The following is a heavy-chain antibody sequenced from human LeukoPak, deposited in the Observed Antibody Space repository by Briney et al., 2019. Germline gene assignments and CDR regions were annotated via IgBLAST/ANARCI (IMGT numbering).Heavy chain of an antibody. D-gene: IGHD1-26*01. CDR3: ARDRSPTLSGSRPNDAFDI. V-gene: IGHV4-31*03. J-gene: IGHJ3*02. Sequence: SETLSLTCTVSGGSISSGGYYWSWIRQHPGKGLEWIGYIYYSGSTHCNPSLKSRVTISVDTSKNQFSLKLSSVTAADTAVYYCARDRSPTLSGSRPNDAFDIWGQGTMVTVSS. CDR1: GGSISSGGYY. CDR2: IYYSGST.